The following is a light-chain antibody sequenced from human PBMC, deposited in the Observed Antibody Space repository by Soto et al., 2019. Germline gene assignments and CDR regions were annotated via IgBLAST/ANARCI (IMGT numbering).Light chain of an antibody. Sequence: QSVLTQPPSASGTPGQTVTISCSGSSSNIGSDYVYWYQHLPGTAPKVLIFRNNQRPSGVPDRFSGSKSGTSASLAISGLRSEDEADYYCATWDDSLSGPLFGGGTKLNVL. CDR1: SSNIGSDY. J-gene: IGLJ2*01. CDR2: RNN. CDR3: ATWDDSLSGPL. V-gene: IGLV1-47*02.